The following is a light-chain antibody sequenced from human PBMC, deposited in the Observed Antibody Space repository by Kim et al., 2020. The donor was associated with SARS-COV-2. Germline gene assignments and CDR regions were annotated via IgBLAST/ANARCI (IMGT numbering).Light chain of an antibody. CDR3: QQYGSSPTT. V-gene: IGKV3-20*01. Sequence: LSPGERATLSCRASQSVKKFLAWYQQKPGQSPRLLIYGAFTRATGIPDKFSGSGSGTDFTLTIGRLEPEDSAVYWCQQYGSSPTTFGQGTKVDIK. J-gene: IGKJ1*01. CDR2: GAF. CDR1: QSVKKF.